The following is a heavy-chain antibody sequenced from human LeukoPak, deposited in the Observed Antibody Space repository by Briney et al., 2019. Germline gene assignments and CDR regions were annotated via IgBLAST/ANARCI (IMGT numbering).Heavy chain of an antibody. CDR2: ISGSGGST. D-gene: IGHD5-18*01. J-gene: IGHJ4*02. CDR1: GFTFSSYA. Sequence: GGSLRLSCAASGFTFSSYAMSWGRQAPGKGLEWVSAISGSGGSTYYADSVKGRFTISRDNFKNTLYLQMNSLRAEDTAVYYCAKSGYSYGYYFDYWGQGTLVTVSS. V-gene: IGHV3-23*01. CDR3: AKSGYSYGYYFDY.